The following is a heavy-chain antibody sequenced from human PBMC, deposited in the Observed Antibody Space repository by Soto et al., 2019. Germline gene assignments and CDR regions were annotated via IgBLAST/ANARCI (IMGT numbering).Heavy chain of an antibody. CDR3: AHSRNLITEDAQVGDFDS. D-gene: IGHD3-10*01. J-gene: IGHJ4*02. CDR1: GFSLTTAGVG. CDR2: IYWDDDE. Sequence: QINLKESGPPLVKPTQTLTLTCSFSGFSLTTAGVGVGWVRQSPGAALEWLALIYWDDDERYSPSLKTRLTITKDTSKNQVVLKMTNMAPVDTVTYYCAHSRNLITEDAQVGDFDSWGQGTLVTVSS. V-gene: IGHV2-5*02.